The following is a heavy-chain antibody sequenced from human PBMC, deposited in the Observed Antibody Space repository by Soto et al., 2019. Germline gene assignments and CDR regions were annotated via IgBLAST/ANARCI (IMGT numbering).Heavy chain of an antibody. CDR2: ISAYNGNT. J-gene: IGHJ4*02. CDR3: AKHLGIWGSYRPYYFDY. Sequence: GASVKVSCKASGYTFTSYGISWVRQAPGQGLEWMGWISAYNGNTNYAQKLQGRVTMTTDTSTSTAYMELRSLRSDDTAVYYCAKHLGIWGSYRPYYFDYWGQGTLVTVSS. D-gene: IGHD3-16*02. V-gene: IGHV1-18*01. CDR1: GYTFTSYG.